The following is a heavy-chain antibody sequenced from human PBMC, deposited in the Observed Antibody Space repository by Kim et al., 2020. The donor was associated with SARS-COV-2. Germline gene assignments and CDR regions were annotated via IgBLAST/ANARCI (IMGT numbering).Heavy chain of an antibody. V-gene: IGHV3-30*18. Sequence: GGSLRLSCAASGFTFSSYGMHWVRQAPGKGLEWVAVISYDGSNKYYADSVKGRFTISRDNSKNTLYLQMNSLRAEDTAVYYCAKGIAAAGTYYFDYWGQGTLVNVSS. J-gene: IGHJ4*02. CDR3: AKGIAAAGTYYFDY. CDR1: GFTFSSYG. D-gene: IGHD6-13*01. CDR2: ISYDGSNK.